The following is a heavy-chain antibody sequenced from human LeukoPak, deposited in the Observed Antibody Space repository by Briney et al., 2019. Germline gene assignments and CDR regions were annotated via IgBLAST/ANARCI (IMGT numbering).Heavy chain of an antibody. D-gene: IGHD3-10*01. Sequence: GASVKISCKASGSTFTDYAISWVRQAPGQSLEWMGWIGAYNGDTNYAQKLQGKVTMTIETSTSTAYMELRGLTSDDAAVYFCARESRLHWFGELPIDCWGQGTLVTVSS. CDR3: ARESRLHWFGELPIDC. J-gene: IGHJ4*02. CDR2: IGAYNGDT. CDR1: GSTFTDYA. V-gene: IGHV1-18*01.